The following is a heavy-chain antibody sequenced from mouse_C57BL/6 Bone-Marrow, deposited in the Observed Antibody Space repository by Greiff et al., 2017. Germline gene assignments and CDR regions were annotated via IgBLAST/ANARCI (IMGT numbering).Heavy chain of an antibody. D-gene: IGHD6-1*01. CDR2: ISDGGSYT. CDR1: GFTFSRYA. Sequence: EVKLVESGGGLVKPGGSLKLSCAASGFTFSRYAMSWVRQTPEKRLEWVATISDGGSYTSSPDNVKGRFTISRDNAKNNLYLQMSHLKSEDTAMYYCARGLTTLFAYWGQGTLVTVSA. J-gene: IGHJ3*01. CDR3: ARGLTTLFAY. V-gene: IGHV5-4*03.